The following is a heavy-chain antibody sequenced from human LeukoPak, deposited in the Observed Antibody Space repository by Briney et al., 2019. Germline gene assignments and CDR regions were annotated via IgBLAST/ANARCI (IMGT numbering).Heavy chain of an antibody. J-gene: IGHJ4*02. CDR3: AKINSSGWYAGWFDY. V-gene: IGHV3-9*01. Sequence: PGGSLRLSCAASGFTFDDYAMHWVRQAPGKGLEWVSGISWNSGSIGYADSVKGRFTISRDNVKNSLYLQMNSLRAEDTALYYCAKINSSGWYAGWFDYWGQGTLVTVSS. D-gene: IGHD6-19*01. CDR1: GFTFDDYA. CDR2: ISWNSGSI.